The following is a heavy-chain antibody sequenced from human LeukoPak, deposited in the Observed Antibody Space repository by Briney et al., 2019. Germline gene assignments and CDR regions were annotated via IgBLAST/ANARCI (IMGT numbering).Heavy chain of an antibody. CDR1: GGSISSRTYY. CDR3: ARDFSSSSAVYYYYYMDV. D-gene: IGHD6-6*01. CDR2: IYYSGST. V-gene: IGHV4-39*07. Sequence: SETLSLTCTVSGGSISSRTYYWGWIRQPPGTGLEWIGTIYYSGSTYYNPSLKSRVTISVDTSKNQFSLKLSSVTAADTAVYYCARDFSSSSAVYYYYYMDVWGKGTTVTVSS. J-gene: IGHJ6*03.